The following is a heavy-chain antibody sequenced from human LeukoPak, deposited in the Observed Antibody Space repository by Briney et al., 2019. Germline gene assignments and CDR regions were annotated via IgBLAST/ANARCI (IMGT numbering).Heavy chain of an antibody. CDR3: ARTVVVAATLYYYGMDV. Sequence: GESLKISCKGSGYSFTSYWISWVRQMPGKGLEWMGRIDPSDSYTNYSPSFQGHVTISADKSISTAYLQWSSLKASDTTMYYCARTVVVAATLYYYGMDVWGQGTTVTVSS. J-gene: IGHJ6*02. CDR2: IDPSDSYT. D-gene: IGHD2-15*01. CDR1: GYSFTSYW. V-gene: IGHV5-10-1*01.